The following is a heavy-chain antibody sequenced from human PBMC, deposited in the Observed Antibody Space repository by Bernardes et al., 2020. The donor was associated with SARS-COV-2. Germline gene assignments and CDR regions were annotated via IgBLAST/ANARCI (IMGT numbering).Heavy chain of an antibody. V-gene: IGHV4-59*01. CDR1: GGSISNYY. Sequence: SETLSLTCTVSGGSISNYYWSWIRQPPGKGLEWIGYIYYSGSTTYNPSLKSRVTISVDTSKNQFSLRLSSVTAADTAVYYCARGRKIFGVVRTPRDAFDVWGQGTLVTVSS. J-gene: IGHJ3*01. CDR2: IYYSGST. CDR3: ARGRKIFGVVRTPRDAFDV. D-gene: IGHD3-3*01.